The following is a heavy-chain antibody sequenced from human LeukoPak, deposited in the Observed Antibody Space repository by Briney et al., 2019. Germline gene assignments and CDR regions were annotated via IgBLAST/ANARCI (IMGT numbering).Heavy chain of an antibody. CDR1: GFTFSDYY. CDR3: ARDYADGYNLIY. Sequence: GRSLRLSCAASGFTFSDYYMSWIRQAPGKGLEWVSYISSSGSTIYYADSVKGRFTISRDNAKNSLYLQMNSLRAEDTAVYYCARDYADGYNLIYWGQGTLVTVSS. CDR2: ISSSGSTI. V-gene: IGHV3-11*01. D-gene: IGHD5-24*01. J-gene: IGHJ4*02.